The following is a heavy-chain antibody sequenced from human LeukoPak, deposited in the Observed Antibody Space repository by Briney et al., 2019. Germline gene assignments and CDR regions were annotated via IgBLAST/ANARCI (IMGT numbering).Heavy chain of an antibody. J-gene: IGHJ4*02. D-gene: IGHD5/OR15-5a*01. V-gene: IGHV3-30*03. Sequence: RSGGSLRLSCVGSGFTFSDYTMHWVRQAPGKGLEWVTVVSYDGSNDFYADSVKGRFTISRDNSKNTLYLQMNSLRSEDTAVYFYARDVSDYFDYWGQGILVSVSS. CDR1: GFTFSDYT. CDR2: VSYDGSND. CDR3: ARDVSDYFDY.